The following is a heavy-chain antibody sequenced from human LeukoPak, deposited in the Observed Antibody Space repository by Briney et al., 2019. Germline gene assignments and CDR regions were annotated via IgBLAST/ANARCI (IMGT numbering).Heavy chain of an antibody. CDR1: GFSFSDYE. J-gene: IGHJ4*02. Sequence: PGGSLRLSCAASGFSFSDYEMHWVRQAPGKALEWVSSISSGGDTHYPGSVKGRFTVSREIAKNSLYLHLNSLRAGDTALYYCARGYAATYSSGYYFDYWGQGALVTVSS. CDR2: ISSGGDT. CDR3: ARGYAATYSSGYYFDY. D-gene: IGHD3-22*01. V-gene: IGHV3-13*01.